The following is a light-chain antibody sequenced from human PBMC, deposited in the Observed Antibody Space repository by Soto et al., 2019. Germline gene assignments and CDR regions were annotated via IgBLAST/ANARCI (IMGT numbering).Light chain of an antibody. V-gene: IGLV2-14*01. CDR1: SSDVGGYKY. Sequence: QSALTQPASVSGSPGQSITISCTGTSSDVGGYKYVSWYQQHPGKAPKLLIYEVSNRPSGVSNRFSGSKSGNTASLTISGVQAEDEADYYCSSYTSSRILLFGGGTKLTVL. CDR2: EVS. J-gene: IGLJ2*01. CDR3: SSYTSSRILL.